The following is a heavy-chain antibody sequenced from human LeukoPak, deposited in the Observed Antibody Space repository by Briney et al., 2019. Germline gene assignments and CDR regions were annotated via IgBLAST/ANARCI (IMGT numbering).Heavy chain of an antibody. CDR1: GGSISSYY. CDR3: ASTLFRLGYEN. J-gene: IGHJ4*02. D-gene: IGHD6-13*01. CDR2: ILDSGRT. Sequence: SETLSLTCTVSGGSISSYYWNWMRQSPGKGLEWIGYILDSGRTNYNPSLKSRVTISVDTSKNQFSLKLSSVTAADTAVYYCASTLFRLGYENWGQGTLVTVSS. V-gene: IGHV4-4*09.